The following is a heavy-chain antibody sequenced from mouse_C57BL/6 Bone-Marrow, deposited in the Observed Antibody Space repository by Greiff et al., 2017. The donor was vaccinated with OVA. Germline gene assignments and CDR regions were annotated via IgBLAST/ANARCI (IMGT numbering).Heavy chain of an antibody. Sequence: VQLKQSGAELVRPGASVKLSCTASGFNIKDYYMHWVKQRPEQGLEWIGRIDPEDGDTEYAPKFQGKATMTADTSSNTAYLQLSSLTSEDTAVYYCTTSIYYGSRDYFDYWGQGTTLTVSS. CDR3: TTSIYYGSRDYFDY. CDR1: GFNIKDYY. V-gene: IGHV14-1*01. J-gene: IGHJ2*01. D-gene: IGHD1-1*01. CDR2: IDPEDGDT.